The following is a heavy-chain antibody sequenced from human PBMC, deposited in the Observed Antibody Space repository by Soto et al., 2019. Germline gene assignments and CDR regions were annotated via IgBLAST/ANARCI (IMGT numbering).Heavy chain of an antibody. CDR1: GGTFSSYT. J-gene: IGHJ4*02. CDR3: ARGYSYGPVDY. Sequence: QVQLVQSGAEVKKPGSSVKVFCKASGGTFSSYTISWVRQAPGQGLEWMGRIIPILGIANYAQKFQGRVTITADKSTSTAYMELSSLRSEDTAVYYCARGYSYGPVDYWGQGTLVTVSS. CDR2: IIPILGIA. D-gene: IGHD5-18*01. V-gene: IGHV1-69*02.